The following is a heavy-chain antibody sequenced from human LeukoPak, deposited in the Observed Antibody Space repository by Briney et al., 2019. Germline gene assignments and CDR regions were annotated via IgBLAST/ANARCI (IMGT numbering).Heavy chain of an antibody. V-gene: IGHV3-11*01. J-gene: IGHJ4*02. Sequence: GGSLRLSCAASGFTFSDYYMSWFRQAPGKGLEWVSYISSSGSTIYYADSVKGRFTISRDNAKNSLYLQMNSLRAEDTAVYYCARAKGATLTSYFDYWGQGTLVTVSS. CDR1: GFTFSDYY. CDR3: ARAKGATLTSYFDY. D-gene: IGHD1-26*01. CDR2: ISSSGSTI.